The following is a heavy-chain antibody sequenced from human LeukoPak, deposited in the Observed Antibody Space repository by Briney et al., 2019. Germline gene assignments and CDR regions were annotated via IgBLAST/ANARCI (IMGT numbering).Heavy chain of an antibody. D-gene: IGHD2-21*02. J-gene: IGHJ4*02. CDR3: ARDNRDWAFDY. V-gene: IGHV3-7*01. CDR2: IKEDGSEK. CDR1: VFSFSSYW. Sequence: GGSLRLSCAASVFSFSSYWMSWVRQAPGKGLEWVANIKEDGSEKYYVDSVKGRFTISRDNSKNTLVLQMNSLRSEDTAVYFCARDNRDWAFDYWGQGTLVTVSS.